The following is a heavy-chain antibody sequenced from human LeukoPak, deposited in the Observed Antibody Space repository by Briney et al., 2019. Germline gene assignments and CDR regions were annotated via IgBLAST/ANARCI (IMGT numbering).Heavy chain of an antibody. V-gene: IGHV4-34*01. CDR3: ARGLLYYNGSGRAKKWYYFDC. J-gene: IGHJ4*02. CDR1: GGSFCGYY. CDR2: INHGGST. D-gene: IGHD3-10*01. Sequence: SETLSLTCVLYGGSFCGYYWSCIRQTPGKGRGWSGEINHGGSTNFYPSLMSRVTISVDKSKNQFSLKLSSVTAADTDVYDCARGLLYYNGSGRAKKWYYFDCWGQGTLVTVSS.